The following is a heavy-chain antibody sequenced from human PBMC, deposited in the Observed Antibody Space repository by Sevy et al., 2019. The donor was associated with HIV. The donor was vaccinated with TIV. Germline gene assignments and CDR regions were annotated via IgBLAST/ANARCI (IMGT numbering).Heavy chain of an antibody. D-gene: IGHD5-18*01. V-gene: IGHV3-23*01. CDR1: GFTFSSYA. J-gene: IGHJ4*02. CDR2: ISGSGGST. CDR3: AKASRGYSYGYYFDY. Sequence: GGSLRLSCAASGFTFSSYAMSWVRQAPGKGLEWVSAISGSGGSTYYADSVKGRFTISRDNSKNTLYLQMNSLRAEDKAVYYWAKASRGYSYGYYFDYWGQGTLVTVSS.